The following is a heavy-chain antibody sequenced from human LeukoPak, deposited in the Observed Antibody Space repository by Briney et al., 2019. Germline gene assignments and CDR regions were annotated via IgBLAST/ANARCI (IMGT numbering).Heavy chain of an antibody. CDR2: INPHSGGT. J-gene: IGHJ3*02. V-gene: IGHV1-2*02. Sequence: ASVKVSCKTSGYTFTGYYMHWVRQAPGQGLEWMGWINPHSGGTNYAQKFQGRVTMTRDTSISTAYMELSRLRSDDTAVYYCARSSHYYDAFDIWSQGTMVTVSS. CDR1: GYTFTGYY. D-gene: IGHD3-10*01. CDR3: ARSSHYYDAFDI.